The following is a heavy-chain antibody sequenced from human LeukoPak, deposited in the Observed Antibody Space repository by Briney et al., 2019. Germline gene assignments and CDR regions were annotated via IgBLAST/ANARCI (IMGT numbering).Heavy chain of an antibody. D-gene: IGHD4-17*01. Sequence: ASVKVSCKASGHTFTSYYMHWVRQAPGQGLEWMGIINPSGGSTNYAQKLQGRVTMTTDTSTSTAYMELRSLRSDDTAVYYCAVDYGDYANYYYYGMDVWGQGTTVTVSS. V-gene: IGHV1-46*01. CDR2: INPSGGST. CDR3: AVDYGDYANYYYYGMDV. CDR1: GHTFTSYY. J-gene: IGHJ6*02.